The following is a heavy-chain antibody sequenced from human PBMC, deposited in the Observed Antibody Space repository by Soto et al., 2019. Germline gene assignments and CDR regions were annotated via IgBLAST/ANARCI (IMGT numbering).Heavy chain of an antibody. D-gene: IGHD1-26*01. CDR3: AAAAFSGSYYYFGYYYYGMDV. V-gene: IGHV1-58*01. Sequence: SVKVSCKASGFTFTSSAVQWVRQARGQRLEWIGWIVVGSGNTNYAQKFQERVTITRDMSTSTAYMELSSLRSEDTAVYYCAAAAFSGSYYYFGYYYYGMDVWG. CDR1: GFTFTSSA. CDR2: IVVGSGNT. J-gene: IGHJ6*02.